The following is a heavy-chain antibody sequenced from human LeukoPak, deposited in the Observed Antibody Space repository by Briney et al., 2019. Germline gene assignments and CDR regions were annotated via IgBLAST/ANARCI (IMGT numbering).Heavy chain of an antibody. Sequence: PGGSLRLSCAASGFTFSSYSMNWVRQAPGKGLEWVSSISSSSSYIYYADSVKGRFTISRDNAKNSLYLQITSLRAEDTAVYYCASFRYYDSSGYYLAALDPWGQGTLVTVSS. CDR2: ISSSSSYI. V-gene: IGHV3-21*01. CDR3: ASFRYYDSSGYYLAALDP. D-gene: IGHD3-22*01. CDR1: GFTFSSYS. J-gene: IGHJ5*02.